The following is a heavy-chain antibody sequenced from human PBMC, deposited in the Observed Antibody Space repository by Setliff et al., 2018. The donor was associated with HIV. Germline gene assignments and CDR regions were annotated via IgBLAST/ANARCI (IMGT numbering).Heavy chain of an antibody. CDR1: GFTFDDYA. Sequence: GGSLRLSCAASGFTFDDYALTWVRQAPGKGLEWVGFVRSKPNGGTTEYAASVKGRFTISRDDSKSIAYLQMNSLKTDDTAVYYCTRGRDVAVAAVNDYWGQGTLVTVSS. V-gene: IGHV3-49*04. CDR2: VRSKPNGGTT. J-gene: IGHJ4*02. D-gene: IGHD6-19*01. CDR3: TRGRDVAVAAVNDY.